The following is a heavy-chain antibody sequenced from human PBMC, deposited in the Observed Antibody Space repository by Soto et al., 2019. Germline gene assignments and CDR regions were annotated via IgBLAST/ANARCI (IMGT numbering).Heavy chain of an antibody. Sequence: ASVKVSCKASGYTFTSYAMHWVRQAPGQRLEWMGWINAGNGNTKYSQKFQGRVTITRDTSASTAYMELSSLRSEDTAVYYCARRNCIWGSYAQNWFDPWGQGTLVTVSS. CDR3: ARRNCIWGSYAQNWFDP. J-gene: IGHJ5*02. CDR2: INAGNGNT. D-gene: IGHD3-16*01. V-gene: IGHV1-3*01. CDR1: GYTFTSYA.